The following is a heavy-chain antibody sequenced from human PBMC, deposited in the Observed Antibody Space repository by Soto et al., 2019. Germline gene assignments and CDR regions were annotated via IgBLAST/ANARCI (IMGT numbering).Heavy chain of an antibody. J-gene: IGHJ6*02. Sequence: PGESLKISCKGSGYSFTSYWISWVRQMPGKGLEWMGRIDPSDSYTNYSPSFQGHVTISADKSISTAYLQWSSLKASDTAMYYCARSEVDTAMVTNYGMDVWGQGTTVTAP. CDR2: IDPSDSYT. D-gene: IGHD5-18*01. CDR1: GYSFTSYW. V-gene: IGHV5-10-1*01. CDR3: ARSEVDTAMVTNYGMDV.